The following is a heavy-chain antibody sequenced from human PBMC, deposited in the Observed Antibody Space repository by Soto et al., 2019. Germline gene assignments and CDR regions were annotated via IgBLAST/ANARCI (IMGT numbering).Heavy chain of an antibody. V-gene: IGHV3-30-3*01. D-gene: IGHD1-1*01. CDR2: ISYDGTNK. J-gene: IGHJ5*02. CDR1: GFIFSNYA. CDR3: ARATGSQYNWFDP. Sequence: QEQLVESGGGVVQPGRSLRLSCAASGFIFSNYAMDWVRQAPGKGLEWVAVISYDGTNKYYADSVKGRFIISRDNSKSKVYLQMNSMRPEDTAVYYCARATGSQYNWFDPWGQGTLVTVSS.